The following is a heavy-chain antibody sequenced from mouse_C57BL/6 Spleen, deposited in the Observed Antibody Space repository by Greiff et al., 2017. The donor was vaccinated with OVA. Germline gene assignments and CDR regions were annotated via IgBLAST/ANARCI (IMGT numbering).Heavy chain of an antibody. Sequence: QVQLQQSGAELVKPGASVKLSCKASGYAFSDSYMNWVKQRPGQGLEWIARIYPGGGDTNYNGKFKGKATLTADKSSSTAYMQLSSLTSEDSAVSLCEREAGGYWGKGTTVTVSS. CDR2: IYPGGGDT. D-gene: IGHD3-1*01. V-gene: IGHV1-82*01. CDR3: EREAGGY. CDR1: GYAFSDSY. J-gene: IGHJ1*03.